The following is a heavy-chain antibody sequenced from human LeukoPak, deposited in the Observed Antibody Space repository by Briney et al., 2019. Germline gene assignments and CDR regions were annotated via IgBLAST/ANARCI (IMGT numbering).Heavy chain of an antibody. D-gene: IGHD3-10*01. J-gene: IGHJ4*02. CDR1: GFTVSSNF. Sequence: GGSLRLSCAASGFTVSSNFTSWVRQAPGKGLEWISVIYAAGTTFYIDSVKGRFTISRDNSKNTLFLQMNSLRVEDTAVYYCASTIWFGTPRMDSWGQGTLVTVSS. CDR3: ASTIWFGTPRMDS. V-gene: IGHV3-53*01. CDR2: IYAAGTT.